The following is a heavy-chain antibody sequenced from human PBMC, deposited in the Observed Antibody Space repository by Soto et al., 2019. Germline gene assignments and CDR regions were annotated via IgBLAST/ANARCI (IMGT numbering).Heavy chain of an antibody. V-gene: IGHV3-30-3*01. CDR2: ISYDGSNK. J-gene: IGHJ4*02. D-gene: IGHD2-15*01. Sequence: QVQLVESGGGVVQPGRSLRLSCAASGFTFSSYAMHWVRQAPGKGLEWVAVISYDGSNKYYADSVKGRFTISRDNSKKSMNLKINGLKAEELDVYCWAREVRAVYCCYSSSVDYWGQGTLVTVSS. CDR3: AREVRAVYCCYSSSVDY. CDR1: GFTFSSYA.